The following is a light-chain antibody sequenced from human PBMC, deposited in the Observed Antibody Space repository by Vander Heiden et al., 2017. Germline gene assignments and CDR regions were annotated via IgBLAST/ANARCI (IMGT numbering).Light chain of an antibody. CDR3: QQDDSTPQT. CDR2: WAS. CDR1: QSVLYSSNNKNY. J-gene: IGKJ2*01. V-gene: IGKV4-1*01. Sequence: DIVMTQSPDSLAVSLGERATINCKSSQSVLYSSNNKNYLAWYQQKPGQPPKLLIYWASTRESGVPDRFSGSGSGTDFTPTISSLQAEDVAVYYCQQDDSTPQTFGQGTKLEIK.